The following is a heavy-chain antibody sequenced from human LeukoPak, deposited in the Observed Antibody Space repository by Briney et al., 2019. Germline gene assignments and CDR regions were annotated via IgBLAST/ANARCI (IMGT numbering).Heavy chain of an antibody. Sequence: ASVKVSCKTSGYTFTSYFVFWVRQAPGQGLEWMGIINPTGGATTYGQQFQGRVTMTRDMSTSTIYMELSSLRSEDSAMYYCARVGSVAAVGDYWGQGTLVTVSS. V-gene: IGHV1-46*01. J-gene: IGHJ4*02. CDR3: ARVGSVAAVGDY. CDR1: GYTFTSYF. CDR2: INPTGGAT. D-gene: IGHD6-19*01.